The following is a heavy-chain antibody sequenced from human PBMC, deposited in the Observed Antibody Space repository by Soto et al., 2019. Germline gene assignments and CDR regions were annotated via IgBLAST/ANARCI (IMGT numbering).Heavy chain of an antibody. CDR3: ARASRISMVAGGFDF. V-gene: IGHV4-38-2*01. D-gene: IGHD3-10*01. CDR1: GYSISSGYY. CDR2: VYQSGSA. Sequence: NPSETLSLTCVVSGYSISSGYYWGWIRQPPGKGLEYIGSVYQSGSANYNPSLKSRVTISVDTSKNQFSLRLSSVTAADTAVYYCARASRISMVAGGFDFWGQGTLVTVSS. J-gene: IGHJ4*02.